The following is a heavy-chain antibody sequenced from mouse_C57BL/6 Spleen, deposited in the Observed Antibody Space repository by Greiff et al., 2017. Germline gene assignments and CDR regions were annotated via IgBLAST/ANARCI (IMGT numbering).Heavy chain of an antibody. J-gene: IGHJ2*01. D-gene: IGHD1-1*01. CDR3: ASFTTVGYYFDY. Sequence: EVQVVESGGGLVQPGGSLSLSCAASGFTFTDYYMSWVRQPPGKALEWLGFIRNKANGYTTEYSASVKGRFTISRDNSQSILYLQMNALRAEDSATYYCASFTTVGYYFDYWGQGTTLTVSS. V-gene: IGHV7-3*01. CDR1: GFTFTDYY. CDR2: IRNKANGYTT.